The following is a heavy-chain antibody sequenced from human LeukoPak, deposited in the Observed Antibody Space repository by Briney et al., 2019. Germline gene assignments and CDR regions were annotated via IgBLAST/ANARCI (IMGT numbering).Heavy chain of an antibody. Sequence: SETLSLTCTVCGGSISSYYWSWIRQPPGKGLEWMGHIYYSGSTYYSGSTYYNPSLKSRVTISVDTSKNQFPLKLSSVTAADTAVYYCARDLRALRSYYMDVWGKGTTVTVSS. CDR1: GGSISSYY. J-gene: IGHJ6*03. D-gene: IGHD3-3*01. CDR3: ARDLRALRSYYMDV. V-gene: IGHV4-59*01. CDR2: IYYSGSTYYSGST.